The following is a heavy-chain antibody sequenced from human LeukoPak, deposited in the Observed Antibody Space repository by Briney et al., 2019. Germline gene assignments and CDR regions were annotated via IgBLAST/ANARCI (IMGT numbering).Heavy chain of an antibody. J-gene: IGHJ4*02. CDR2: IHSDGSEK. V-gene: IGHV3-7*03. D-gene: IGHD1-1*01. CDR1: GFTFSDYW. CDR3: ARDRNGKDY. Sequence: GGSLRLSCAASGFTFSDYWMSWVRQAPGKGLEWVANIHSDGSEKHCVDSVKGRFTISRDNAKNSLHLQMNSLTAEDTAVYYCARDRNGKDYWGQGTQVFVSS.